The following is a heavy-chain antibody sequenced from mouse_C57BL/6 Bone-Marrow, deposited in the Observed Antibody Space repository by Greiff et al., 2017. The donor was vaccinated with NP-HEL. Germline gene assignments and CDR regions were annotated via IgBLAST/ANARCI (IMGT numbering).Heavy chain of an antibody. D-gene: IGHD1-1*01. CDR1: GYTFTDYY. J-gene: IGHJ4*01. CDR3: ARSRITTVVAPYAMDY. Sequence: QVQLQQSGAELVRPGASVKLSCKASGYTFTDYYINWVKQRPGQGLEWIARIYPGSGNTYYNEKFKGKATLTAEKSSSTAYMQLSSLTSEDSAVYFCARSRITTVVAPYAMDYWGQGTSVTVSS. CDR2: IYPGSGNT. V-gene: IGHV1-76*01.